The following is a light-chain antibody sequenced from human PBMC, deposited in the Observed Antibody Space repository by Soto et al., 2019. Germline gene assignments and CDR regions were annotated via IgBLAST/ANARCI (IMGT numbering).Light chain of an antibody. CDR2: EVI. J-gene: IGLJ1*01. CDR3: SSYAGSNNYV. CDR1: SSDVGGYNY. Sequence: QSVLTQPPSAPGSPGQSVTISCTGTSSDVGGYNYVSWYQQHPGKAPKLMIYEVIKRPSGVPDRFSGSKSGDTASLTVSGLQAEDEADYYCSSYAGSNNYVFGTGTKVTVL. V-gene: IGLV2-8*01.